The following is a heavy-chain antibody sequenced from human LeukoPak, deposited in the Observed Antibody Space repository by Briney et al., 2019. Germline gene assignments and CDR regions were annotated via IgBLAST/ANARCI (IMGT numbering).Heavy chain of an antibody. D-gene: IGHD3-22*01. CDR2: IYYSGST. J-gene: IGHJ4*02. Sequence: SETLSLTCTVSGGSISSNYWRWSRQPPGKGLEWIGHIYYSGSTNYNPSLKSRVTISVDTSRKQFSLNLSSVTAAHTAVYYCARGYFDRTFDYWGQGTLVTVSS. CDR3: ARGYFDRTFDY. CDR1: GGSISSNY. V-gene: IGHV4-59*01.